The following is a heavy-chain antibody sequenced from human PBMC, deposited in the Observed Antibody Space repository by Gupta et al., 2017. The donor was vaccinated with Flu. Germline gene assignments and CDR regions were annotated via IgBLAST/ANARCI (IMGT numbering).Heavy chain of an antibody. CDR1: GGSISSNSYY. CDR3: ARLGDYGSGSYNFDY. Sequence: QLQLQESGPGLVKSSETLSLTCTVSGGSISSNSYYWGWIRQPPGKGLEWIANIYYSGSTYYNPSLKSRVTISVDTSKNRFSLKLSFVTAADTAVYYCARLGDYGSGSYNFDYWGQGTLVTVSS. J-gene: IGHJ4*02. D-gene: IGHD3-10*01. CDR2: IYYSGST. V-gene: IGHV4-39*01.